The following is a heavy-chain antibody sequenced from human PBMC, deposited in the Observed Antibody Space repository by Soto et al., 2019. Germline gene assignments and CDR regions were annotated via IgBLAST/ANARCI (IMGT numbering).Heavy chain of an antibody. Sequence: PSEPLSLTCTVSGGSISSSSYYWGWIRQPPGKGLEWIGSIYYSGSTYYNPSLKSRVTISVDTSKNQFSLKLSSVTAADTAVYYCASDPEDCSSTSCYWGWSQGTLVTVSS. CDR2: IYYSGST. D-gene: IGHD2-2*01. V-gene: IGHV4-39*01. CDR3: ASDPEDCSSTSCYWG. CDR1: GGSISSSSYY. J-gene: IGHJ4*02.